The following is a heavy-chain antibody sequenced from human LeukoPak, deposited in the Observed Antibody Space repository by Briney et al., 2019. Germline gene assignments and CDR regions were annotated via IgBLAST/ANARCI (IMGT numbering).Heavy chain of an antibody. Sequence: GGSLRLSCAASGFSLANFWMSWVRQAPGKGLEWVANIKEDGSEEYYVDSVKGRFTISRDNGKNSLYLQMNSLTAEDTAVYYCARGELELLTTNWFDPWGQGTLVTVSS. V-gene: IGHV3-7*01. J-gene: IGHJ5*02. CDR2: IKEDGSEE. D-gene: IGHD1-7*01. CDR3: ARGELELLTTNWFDP. CDR1: GFSLANFW.